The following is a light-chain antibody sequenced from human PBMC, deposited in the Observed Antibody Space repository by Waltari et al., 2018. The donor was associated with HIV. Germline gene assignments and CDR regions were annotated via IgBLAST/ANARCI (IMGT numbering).Light chain of an antibody. Sequence: QSVLTQPPSASGTPGQWVTISCSGSSSNIGNNTVTWYQQLPGTAPKLLIYSTTHLPSGVPDRVSGSKSGTSASLAISGLQSEDEADYYCAAWDDSLNVDVVFGGGTKLTVL. J-gene: IGLJ2*01. CDR1: SSNIGNNT. V-gene: IGLV1-44*01. CDR3: AAWDDSLNVDVV. CDR2: STT.